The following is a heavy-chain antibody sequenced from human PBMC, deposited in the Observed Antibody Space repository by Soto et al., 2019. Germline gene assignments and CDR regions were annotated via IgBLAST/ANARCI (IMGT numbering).Heavy chain of an antibody. D-gene: IGHD4-4*01. V-gene: IGHV3-23*01. CDR3: AKRLTNGGHLYCEL. J-gene: IGHJ2*01. CDR2: IGASYST. Sequence: EVQLLESGGDLVQPGGSLRLSCAASGFTFGSSAMTWVRQAPGKGLEWVSSIGASYSTYYADSVRGRFTVSRDNSKNTVYLQLDSLRADDTAVYYCAKRLTNGGHLYCELWGRGTLVTVSS. CDR1: GFTFGSSA.